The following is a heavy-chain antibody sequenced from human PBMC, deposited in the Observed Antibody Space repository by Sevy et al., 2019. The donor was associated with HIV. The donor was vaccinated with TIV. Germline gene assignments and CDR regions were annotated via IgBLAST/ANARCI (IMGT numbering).Heavy chain of an antibody. V-gene: IGHV3-23*01. D-gene: IGHD3-22*01. J-gene: IGHJ4*02. CDR1: GFTFSSYA. CDR3: AKESPGYNYDSSGSLDY. Sequence: GGSLRLSCAASGFTFSSYAMSWVRQAPGKGLEWVSAISGSGGSTNYADSVKGSFTITRDNSKNTLYLQMNSLRAEDTAVYYCAKESPGYNYDSSGSLDYWGQGTLVTVSS. CDR2: ISGSGGST.